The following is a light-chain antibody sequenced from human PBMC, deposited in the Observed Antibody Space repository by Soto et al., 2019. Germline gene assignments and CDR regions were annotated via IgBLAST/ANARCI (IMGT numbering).Light chain of an antibody. CDR2: DVS. Sequence: DIQMPQSPSTLSAFVGDRVTITCRASQSISLWLAWYQQKPGKAPRLLIYDVSTLESGVPSRFSGSGSGTEFSLTIKSLEPDDFATYYCQPYNSYSWTFGHGTKVEIK. CDR1: QSISLW. V-gene: IGKV1-5*01. J-gene: IGKJ1*01. CDR3: QPYNSYSWT.